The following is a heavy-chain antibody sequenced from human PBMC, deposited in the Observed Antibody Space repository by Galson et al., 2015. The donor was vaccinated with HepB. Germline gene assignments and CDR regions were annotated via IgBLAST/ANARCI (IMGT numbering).Heavy chain of an antibody. CDR2: ISYDESNQ. V-gene: IGHV3-30*04. D-gene: IGHD3-10*01. CDR1: GFTFSSYA. Sequence: SLRLSCAASGFTFSSYAMHWVRQAPGKGLEWVSIISYDESNQYYADSVKGRFTISRDNSRDTLYLQMNSLRSEDTAVYYCARPWFGGLLSYFFDYWGQGTLVTVSP. J-gene: IGHJ4*02. CDR3: ARPWFGGLLSYFFDY.